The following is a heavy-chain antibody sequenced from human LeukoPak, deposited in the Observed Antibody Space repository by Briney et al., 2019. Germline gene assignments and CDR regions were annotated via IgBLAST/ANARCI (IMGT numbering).Heavy chain of an antibody. Sequence: TSVKVSCKASGFTFTSSAMQWVRQARGQRLEWIGWIVVGSGNTNYAQNFQERVTITRDMSTSTAYMELSSLRSEDTAVYYCAALGEYSSSSYYFDYWGQGTLVTVSS. V-gene: IGHV1-58*02. CDR2: IVVGSGNT. J-gene: IGHJ4*02. CDR3: AALGEYSSSSYYFDY. CDR1: GFTFTSSA. D-gene: IGHD6-6*01.